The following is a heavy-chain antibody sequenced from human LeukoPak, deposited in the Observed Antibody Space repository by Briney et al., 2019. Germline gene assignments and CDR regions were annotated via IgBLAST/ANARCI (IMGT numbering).Heavy chain of an antibody. Sequence: PSETLTLTCAVYGGSFSGYYWSWIRQPPGKGLEWIGEINRSGSTNYNPSLKSRVTISVDTSKNQFSLKLSSVTAADTAVYYCARTKDFWSGYSLAFDIWGQGTMVTVSS. CDR1: GGSFSGYY. J-gene: IGHJ3*02. V-gene: IGHV4-34*01. CDR2: INRSGST. D-gene: IGHD3-3*01. CDR3: ARTKDFWSGYSLAFDI.